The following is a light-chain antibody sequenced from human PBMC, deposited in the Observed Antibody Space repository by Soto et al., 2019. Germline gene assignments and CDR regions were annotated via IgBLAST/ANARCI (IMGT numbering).Light chain of an antibody. CDR3: PHYTGFFNT. J-gene: IGKJ2*01. V-gene: IGKV1-5*01. CDR1: QSVLTW. Sequence: QMWMSTACMSAAVGDRVTITCRASQSVLTWLAWYQQKPGKAPQLLIYDASKLESGVPSRFSGSGSGTEFTLTISSLLPDDFAPYYCPHYTGFFNTLGQGTKVDI. CDR2: DAS.